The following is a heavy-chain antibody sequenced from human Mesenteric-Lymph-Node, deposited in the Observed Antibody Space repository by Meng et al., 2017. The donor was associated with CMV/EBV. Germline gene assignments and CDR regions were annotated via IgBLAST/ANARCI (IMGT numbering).Heavy chain of an antibody. J-gene: IGHJ4*02. Sequence: ASVKVSCKASGYTFTSYDINWVRQATGQGLEWMGWMNPNSGNTGYAQKFQGRVTMTRNTSISTAYMELSSLRSEDTAVYYCARDSGLPDYFDYWGQGTLVTVSS. D-gene: IGHD2-21*01. V-gene: IGHV1-8*01. CDR3: ARDSGLPDYFDY. CDR2: MNPNSGNT. CDR1: GYTFTSYD.